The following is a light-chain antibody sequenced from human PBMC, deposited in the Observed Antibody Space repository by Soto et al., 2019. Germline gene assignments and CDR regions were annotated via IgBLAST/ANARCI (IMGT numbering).Light chain of an antibody. CDR3: QQSYSTPRT. J-gene: IGKJ1*01. V-gene: IGKV2D-29*01. CDR2: EVS. Sequence: VMTQTPLSLSVTPGQPASISCKSSQSLLHSDGKTYLSWYLQKPGQPPQLLIYEVSNRFSGVPDRFTGSGSGTDFTLTISSLQPEDFATYYCQQSYSTPRTFGQGTKVEIK. CDR1: QSLLHSDGKTY.